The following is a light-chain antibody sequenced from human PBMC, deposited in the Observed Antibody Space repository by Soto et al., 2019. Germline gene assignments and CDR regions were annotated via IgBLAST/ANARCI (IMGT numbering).Light chain of an antibody. Sequence: EILLTQSPATLSLSPGERATLSCRASQSVSSSFLAWYQQQPGQAPRLLIYATSRRAPGIPDRFSGSGSGTDFTLTISRLEPEDFAVYYCHQFDSSLTFGQGTKVEIK. CDR1: QSVSSSF. V-gene: IGKV3-20*01. CDR3: HQFDSSLT. CDR2: ATS. J-gene: IGKJ1*01.